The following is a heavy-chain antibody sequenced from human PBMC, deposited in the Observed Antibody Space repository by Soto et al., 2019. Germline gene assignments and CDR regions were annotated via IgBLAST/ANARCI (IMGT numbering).Heavy chain of an antibody. CDR1: GYTCTSYP. J-gene: IGHJ4*02. D-gene: IGHD2-15*01. V-gene: IGHV1-3*01. Sequence: QVQLVQSGAEVKKPEASIKLSCKSSGYTCTSYPMHWVRQAPGQRREWVGWINAANDNTKYSQKFQGRVTITRDTSATTVYMELSSLTSEDTAVYYCARGGRFYCSGGTCYDYWGQGSLVTVSS. CDR2: INAANDNT. CDR3: ARGGRFYCSGGTCYDY.